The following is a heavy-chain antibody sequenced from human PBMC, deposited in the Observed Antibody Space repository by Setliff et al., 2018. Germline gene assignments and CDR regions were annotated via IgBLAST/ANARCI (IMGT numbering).Heavy chain of an antibody. CDR2: INHRGST. Sequence: PSETLSLTCAAYGGTFSDYHWTWIRQSPEKGLEWIGEINHRGSTNYNPSLKSRVTISIDTSKDQFSLKLISMTAADTAVYYCARGRNIAARLLDSWGQGTLLTVSS. D-gene: IGHD6-6*01. CDR3: ARGRNIAARLLDS. CDR1: GGTFSDYH. V-gene: IGHV4-34*01. J-gene: IGHJ4*02.